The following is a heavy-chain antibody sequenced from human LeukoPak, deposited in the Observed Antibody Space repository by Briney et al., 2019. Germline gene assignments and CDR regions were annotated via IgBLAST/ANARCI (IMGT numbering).Heavy chain of an antibody. CDR1: GYTFTNYH. V-gene: IGHV1-18*04. D-gene: IGHD6-13*01. Sequence: ASVKVSCKASGYTFTNYHMHWVRQAPGQGLEWMGWISAYTGNTYYAQNLQGRVTMTTDTSTSTAYLELRSLRSDDTAVYYCARTGIPAAGTFDYWGQGTLVTVSS. CDR2: ISAYTGNT. J-gene: IGHJ4*02. CDR3: ARTGIPAAGTFDY.